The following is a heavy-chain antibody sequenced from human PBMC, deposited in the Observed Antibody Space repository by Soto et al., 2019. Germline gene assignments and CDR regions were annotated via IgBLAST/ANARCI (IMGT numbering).Heavy chain of an antibody. CDR2: ISPMFGAA. V-gene: IGHV1-69*01. J-gene: IGHJ4*02. CDR3: AREVQVHTPAFVY. Sequence: QVQLVQSGAEMKKPGSSVKVSCQSSGGTFNTYAMNWVRQAPGQGPEWMGDISPMFGAANYAPKFQGRVTITEEESTGTSYRQVSSLTSEDTALYFCAREVQVHTPAFVYWGQGTLVTVSS. CDR1: GGTFNTYA. D-gene: IGHD3-10*01.